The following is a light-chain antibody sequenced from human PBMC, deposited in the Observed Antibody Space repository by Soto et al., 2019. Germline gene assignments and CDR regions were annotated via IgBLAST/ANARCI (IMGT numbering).Light chain of an antibody. Sequence: IVLTQSPATLSLSPGKRPTLSCWASQNISSYLTWYQQKPGQAPKLLIYDVSSRATGIPARFSGSGSGTDFTLTISSLEPEDFAVYYCQQRSHWPRTFGQGTKVDIK. V-gene: IGKV3-11*01. CDR2: DVS. J-gene: IGKJ1*01. CDR1: QNISSY. CDR3: QQRSHWPRT.